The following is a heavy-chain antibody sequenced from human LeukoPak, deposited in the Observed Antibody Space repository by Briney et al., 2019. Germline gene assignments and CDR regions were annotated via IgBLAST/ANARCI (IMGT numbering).Heavy chain of an antibody. CDR1: GGSISSYY. V-gene: IGHV4-4*07. D-gene: IGHD2-8*01. CDR3: ARAQSPGKDATFDV. Sequence: SETLSLTCTVSGGSISSYYWSWIRQPAGKGLEWIGRIYTSGSTNYNPSLKSRVTMSVDTSKNQFSLNLSSVTAADTAVYYCARAQSPGKDATFDVWGQGTMVTVSS. CDR2: IYTSGST. J-gene: IGHJ3*01.